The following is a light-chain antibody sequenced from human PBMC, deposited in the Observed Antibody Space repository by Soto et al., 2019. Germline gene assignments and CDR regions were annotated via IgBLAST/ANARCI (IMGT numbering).Light chain of an antibody. CDR2: SAS. J-gene: IGKJ1*01. CDR3: QQYNNWPRP. V-gene: IGKV3-15*01. CDR1: QSVSSN. Sequence: EIVMTQSPATLSVSPGERATLSCRASQSVSSNLAWHQQKPGQAPRLLIYSASTRATGIPARFSGSGSGTEFTLTISSLQSEDFAIYYCQQYNNWPRPFGQGTKVEIK.